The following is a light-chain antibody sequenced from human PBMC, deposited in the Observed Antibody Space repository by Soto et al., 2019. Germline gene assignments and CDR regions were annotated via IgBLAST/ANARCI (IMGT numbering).Light chain of an antibody. CDR1: SSDVGGYNY. J-gene: IGLJ2*01. V-gene: IGLV2-14*01. Sequence: QSALTQPASVSGSPGQSITISCTGTSSDVGGYNYVSWYQQYPGKTPKLMISEVSNRPSGVSSRFSGSKSGNTASLTISGLQAEDEADYYCSSYTSTTTSVLFGGGTKLTVL. CDR2: EVS. CDR3: SSYTSTTTSVL.